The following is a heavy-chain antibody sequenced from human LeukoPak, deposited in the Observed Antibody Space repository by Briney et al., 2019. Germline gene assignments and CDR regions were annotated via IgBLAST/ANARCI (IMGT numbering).Heavy chain of an antibody. CDR1: AFTLSSYW. V-gene: IGHV3-74*01. Sequence: GGSLRLSCAASAFTLSSYWMHWVRQAPGKGLVWVSRINSDGSSTSYADSVKGRFTISRDNAKNTLYLQMNSLRAEDTAVYYCARGNSGHGNFDQWGQGTLVTVSS. CDR2: INSDGSST. CDR3: ARGNSGHGNFDQ. D-gene: IGHD5-12*01. J-gene: IGHJ5*02.